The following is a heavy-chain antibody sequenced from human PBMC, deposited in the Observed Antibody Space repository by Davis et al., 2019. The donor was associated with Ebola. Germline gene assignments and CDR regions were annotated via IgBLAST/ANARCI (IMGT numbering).Heavy chain of an antibody. Sequence: GESLKISCAASGFTFSSYAMHWVRQAPGKGLEWVAVISYDGSNKYYADSVKGRFTISRDNSKNTLYLQMNSLRAEDTAVYYCARDEGIDYYPVWYYYGMDVWGKGTTVTVSS. V-gene: IGHV3-30-3*01. CDR1: GFTFSSYA. CDR3: ARDEGIDYYPVWYYYGMDV. CDR2: ISYDGSNK. D-gene: IGHD1-26*01. J-gene: IGHJ6*04.